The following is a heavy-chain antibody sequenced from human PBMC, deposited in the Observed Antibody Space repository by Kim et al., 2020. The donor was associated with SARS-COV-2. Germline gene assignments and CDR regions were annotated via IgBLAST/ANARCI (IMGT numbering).Heavy chain of an antibody. Sequence: SETLSLTCTVSGGSISSGGYYWSWLRQHPGKGLEWIGCIYYSESTYYNPALKRRVIITVDTSKNQFSLKLSSVTAADTAVYYSETQYRGNNHPLDYWGQGTLVTVSS. D-gene: IGHD1-26*01. J-gene: IGHJ4*02. CDR2: IYYSEST. CDR3: ETQYRGNNHPLDY. CDR1: GGSISSGGYY. V-gene: IGHV4-31*03.